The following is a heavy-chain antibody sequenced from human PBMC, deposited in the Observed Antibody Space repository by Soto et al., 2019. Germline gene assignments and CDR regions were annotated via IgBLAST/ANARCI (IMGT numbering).Heavy chain of an antibody. V-gene: IGHV4-39*01. D-gene: IGHD2-2*01. CDR3: ATAPATYYYYYMDV. J-gene: IGHJ6*03. CDR1: GGSISSSSYY. CDR2: IYYSGST. Sequence: SETLSLTCTVSGGSISSSSYYWGWIRQPPGKGLEWIGSIYYSGSTYYNPSLKSRVTISVDTSKNQFSLKLSSVTAADTAVYYCATAPATYYYYYMDVWGKGTTVTVSS.